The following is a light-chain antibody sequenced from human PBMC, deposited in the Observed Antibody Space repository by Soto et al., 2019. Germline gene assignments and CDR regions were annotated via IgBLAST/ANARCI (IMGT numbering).Light chain of an antibody. CDR3: LQDYDFPYT. Sequence: AIQMTQSPSSLSASVGDRVTITCRASQGIRNDLGWYQQKPGKAPNLLIYGASSLQSGVPSRFSGSASGTDFTLTISSLQPEDFATYYCLQDYDFPYTFGQGTKLEIK. V-gene: IGKV1-6*01. J-gene: IGKJ2*01. CDR1: QGIRND. CDR2: GAS.